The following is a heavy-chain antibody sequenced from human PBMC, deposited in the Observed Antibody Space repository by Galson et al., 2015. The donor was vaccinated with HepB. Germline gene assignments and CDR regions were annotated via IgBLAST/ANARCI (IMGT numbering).Heavy chain of an antibody. V-gene: IGHV3-30*04. CDR3: ARVGSIVGATRGWYYYGMDV. CDR2: ISYDGSNK. D-gene: IGHD1-26*01. CDR1: GFTFSSYA. J-gene: IGHJ6*02. Sequence: SLRLSCAASGFTFSSYAMHWVRQAPGKGLEWVAVISYDGSNKYYADSVKGRFTISRDNSKNTLYLQMNSLRAEDTAVYYCARVGSIVGATRGWYYYGMDVWGQGTTVTVSS.